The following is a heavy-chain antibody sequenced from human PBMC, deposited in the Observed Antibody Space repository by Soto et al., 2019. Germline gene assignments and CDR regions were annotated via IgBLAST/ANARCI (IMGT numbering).Heavy chain of an antibody. CDR3: ARDGYCISTSCSDYYYYYGMDV. D-gene: IGHD2-2*03. CDR1: GFTFSSYS. J-gene: IGHJ6*02. CDR2: ISSSSYI. Sequence: GGSLRLSCAASGFTFSSYSMNWVRQAPGKGLEWVSSISSSSYIYYADSVKGRFTISRDNAKNSLYLQMNSLRAEDTAVYYCARDGYCISTSCSDYYYYYGMDVWGQGTTVTVSS. V-gene: IGHV3-21*01.